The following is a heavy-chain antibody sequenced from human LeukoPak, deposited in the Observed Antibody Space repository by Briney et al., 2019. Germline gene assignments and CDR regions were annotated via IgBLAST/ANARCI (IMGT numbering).Heavy chain of an antibody. CDR1: GFTSSSYA. J-gene: IGHJ6*02. CDR3: ARVLDSSGYYLTYYYYGMDV. V-gene: IGHV3-30*04. Sequence: GGSLRLSCAASGFTSSSYAMHWVRQAPGKGLEWVAVISFDGSDKYYADSVKGRFTISRDNSKNTLYVQMNSLRVEDTAVYYCARVLDSSGYYLTYYYYGMDVWGQGTTVTVSS. CDR2: ISFDGSDK. D-gene: IGHD3-22*01.